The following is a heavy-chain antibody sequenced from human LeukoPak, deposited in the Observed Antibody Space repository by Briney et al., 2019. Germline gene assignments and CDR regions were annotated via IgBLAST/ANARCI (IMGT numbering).Heavy chain of an antibody. CDR2: IWYDGSNK. D-gene: IGHD2-2*01. CDR1: GFTFSSYG. J-gene: IGHJ5*02. Sequence: PGGSLRLSCAASGFTFSSYGMHWVRQAPGKGLEWVAVIWYDGSNKYYADSVKGRFTISRDNAKNSLYLQMNSLRAEDTAVYYCARDRYCSSTSCYSNWFDPWGQGTLVTVSS. V-gene: IGHV3-33*01. CDR3: ARDRYCSSTSCYSNWFDP.